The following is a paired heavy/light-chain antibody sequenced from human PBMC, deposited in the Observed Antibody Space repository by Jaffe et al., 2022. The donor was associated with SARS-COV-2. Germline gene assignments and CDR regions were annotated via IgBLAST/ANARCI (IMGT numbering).Light chain of an antibody. J-gene: IGKJ4*01. CDR3: MQSTHWPFT. V-gene: IGKV2-30*02. CDR2: KVS. CDR1: QSLVHSDGNTY. Sequence: DVLMTQSPLSLPVTLGQPASISCRSSQSLVHSDGNTYLHWFRQRPGQSPRRLIYKVSNRDSGVPDRFSGSGSGTDFTLKISRVEAEDVGIYYCMQSTHWPFTFGGGTKVEIK.
Heavy chain of an antibody. J-gene: IGHJ4*02. CDR1: GFTFRSYW. CDR3: VTHDRSRSVDY. Sequence: EVQLVESGGGLVQPGGSLRLSCAASGFTFRSYWMFWVRQTPGKGLEWVAGIQYDGSARYYVDSVKGRFTVSRDNAENSLYLQMNSLRAEDTAVYYCVTHDRSRSVDYWGQGTLVTVSS. CDR2: IQYDGSAR. V-gene: IGHV3-7*01. D-gene: IGHD3-3*01.